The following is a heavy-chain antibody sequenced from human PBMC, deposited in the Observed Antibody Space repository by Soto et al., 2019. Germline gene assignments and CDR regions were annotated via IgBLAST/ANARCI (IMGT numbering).Heavy chain of an antibody. CDR3: AAPPRY. CDR1: GGSISGYF. J-gene: IGHJ4*02. Sequence: SETLSLTCTVSGGSISGYFWSWIRQPPGKGLQWIGNIYNTGNTNYNPSLMSRVTISVDTSKNQVSLNLTSVTAADTAVYFCAAPPRYWGQGILVT. D-gene: IGHD6-6*01. CDR2: IYNTGNT. V-gene: IGHV4-59*01.